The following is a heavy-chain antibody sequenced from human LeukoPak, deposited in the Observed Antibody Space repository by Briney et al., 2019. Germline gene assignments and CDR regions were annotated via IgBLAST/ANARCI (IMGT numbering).Heavy chain of an antibody. D-gene: IGHD1-26*01. CDR1: GGSISSDY. CDR3: ARAYSGSYYEGWFDP. J-gene: IGHJ5*02. V-gene: IGHV4-59*12. Sequence: SETLSLTCNVSGGSISSDYWSWIRQPPGRGLEWIGYIYNSGSTSYNPSLKSRVTISVATSKNQISLKLSSVTAADTAVYYCARAYSGSYYEGWFDPWGQGTLVTVSS. CDR2: IYNSGST.